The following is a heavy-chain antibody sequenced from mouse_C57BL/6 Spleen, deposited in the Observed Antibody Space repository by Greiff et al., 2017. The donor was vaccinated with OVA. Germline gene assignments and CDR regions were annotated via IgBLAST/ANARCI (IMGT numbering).Heavy chain of an antibody. CDR1: GYTFTSYW. V-gene: IGHV1-55*01. J-gene: IGHJ4*01. CDR3: ARKGLRPYCAMGY. Sequence: QVQLQQPGAELVKPGASVKLSCKASGYTFTSYWITWVKQRPGQGLEWIGDIYPGSGSTNYNEKFKSKATLTVDTSSSTAYMQLSSLTSEDSAVYYCARKGLRPYCAMGYWGQGTSVTVSS. CDR2: IYPGSGST.